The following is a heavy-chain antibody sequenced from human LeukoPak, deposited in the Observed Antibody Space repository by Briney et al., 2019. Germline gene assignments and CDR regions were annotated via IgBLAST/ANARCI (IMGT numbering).Heavy chain of an antibody. V-gene: IGHV1-3*01. CDR2: INAGNGKT. D-gene: IGHD2-2*01. CDR3: ARGRCTSTSCAPWWFDP. CDR1: GYTFTSYA. J-gene: IGHJ5*02. Sequence: APVKVSCKASGYTFTSYAMHWVGQAPGQRLEGMGWINAGNGKTKYSQKFQGRVTITRDTSPSTAYMELSSLRSEDTAVYYCARGRCTSTSCAPWWFDPWGQGTLVTVSS.